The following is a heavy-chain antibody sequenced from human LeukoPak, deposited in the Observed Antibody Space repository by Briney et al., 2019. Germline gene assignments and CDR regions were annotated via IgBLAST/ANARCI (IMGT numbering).Heavy chain of an antibody. Sequence: GGSLRLSCAASGFTFSSYAMSWVRQAPGKGLEWVSAISGSGGSTYYADSVKGRFTISRDNSENTLYLQMNSLRAEDTAVYYCASWGAYCSSTSCYNDYWGQGTLVTVSS. CDR2: ISGSGGST. CDR1: GFTFSSYA. V-gene: IGHV3-23*01. D-gene: IGHD2-2*02. CDR3: ASWGAYCSSTSCYNDY. J-gene: IGHJ4*02.